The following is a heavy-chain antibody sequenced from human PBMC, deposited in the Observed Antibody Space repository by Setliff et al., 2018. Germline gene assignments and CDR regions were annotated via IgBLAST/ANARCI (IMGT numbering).Heavy chain of an antibody. CDR1: GGPINSDRYY. J-gene: IGHJ4*02. V-gene: IGHV4-39*07. Sequence: SETLSLTCTVSGGPINSDRYYWGWIRQPPGKGLEWIGSMYSSGSTYYNPSLKSRVTISVDTSQNQFSLKLSSVTAADTGVYYCARDSALHSYHYDSSGYLDYWGQGALVTVS. D-gene: IGHD3-22*01. CDR3: ARDSALHSYHYDSSGYLDY. CDR2: MYSSGST.